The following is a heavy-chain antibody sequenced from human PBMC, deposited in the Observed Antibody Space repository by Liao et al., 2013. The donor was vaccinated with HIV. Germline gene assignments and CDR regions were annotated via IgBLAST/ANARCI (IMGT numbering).Heavy chain of an antibody. D-gene: IGHD1-26*01. CDR3: ARDKVGATDPYFDY. J-gene: IGHJ4*02. CDR2: MYFSGNT. CDR1: GGPMSSYY. V-gene: IGHV4-4*07. Sequence: QVQLQESGPGLVKASETLSLTCTVSGGPMSSYYWTWIRQPAGKGLEWIGRMYFSGNTNYNPSLKGRVAMSVDTSKSQFSLKLSSVTAADTAVYYCARDKVGATDPYFDYWGQGTLVTVSS.